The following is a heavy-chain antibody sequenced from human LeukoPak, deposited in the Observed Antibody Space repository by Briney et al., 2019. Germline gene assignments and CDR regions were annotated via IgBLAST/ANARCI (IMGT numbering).Heavy chain of an antibody. CDR1: GFTFSSYV. J-gene: IGHJ4*01. CDR3: TKGFSSGWYYRAFDY. V-gene: IGHV3-23*01. Sequence: PGGALRLSCATSGFTFSSYVMSWVRQAPGKGLQWISSISASGLSTYYADSVKGRFTISGDNSKNTLYLQLNSLRAEDTAIYYCTKGFSSGWYYRAFDYWGQGTLVTVS. CDR2: ISASGLST. D-gene: IGHD6-19*01.